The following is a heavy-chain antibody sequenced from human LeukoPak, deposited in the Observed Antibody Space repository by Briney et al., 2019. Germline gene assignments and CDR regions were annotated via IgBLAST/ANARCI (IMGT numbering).Heavy chain of an antibody. J-gene: IGHJ4*02. CDR3: ARRTYYYDSSGYYFDY. V-gene: IGHV1-46*01. D-gene: IGHD3-22*01. CDR1: GYTFTSYH. Sequence: ASVKVSCKASGYTFTSYHMHWVRQAPGQGLEWMGIINPSGGSTSYAQKFQGRVTMTRDTSTSTVYMELSSVTAADTAVYYCARRTYYYDSSGYYFDYWGQGTLVTVSS. CDR2: INPSGGST.